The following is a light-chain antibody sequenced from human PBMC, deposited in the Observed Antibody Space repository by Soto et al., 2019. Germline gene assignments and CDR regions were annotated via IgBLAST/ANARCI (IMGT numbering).Light chain of an antibody. CDR1: QSVISTD. Sequence: IVLTPPPVTLSLSPGERATLSCRASQSVISTDLAWYQQKPGQAPRLLIYGASSRATGIPDRFSGSGSGTDFTLTISRLEPEDFAVYYCQQYGSSPITFGQGTRLEIK. CDR3: QQYGSSPIT. J-gene: IGKJ5*01. CDR2: GAS. V-gene: IGKV3-20*01.